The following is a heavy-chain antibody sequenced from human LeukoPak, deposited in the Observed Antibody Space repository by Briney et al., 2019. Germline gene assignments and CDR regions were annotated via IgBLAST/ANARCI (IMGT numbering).Heavy chain of an antibody. CDR1: GLTVSNSY. V-gene: IGHV3-49*04. CDR3: TKYSGRIDY. D-gene: IGHD5-18*01. J-gene: IGHJ4*02. Sequence: GGSLRLSCAPSGLTVSNSYTSWVRQAPGKGLEWVAFIRGKAYGGTTEYAASVKGRFIISRDDSKSIAYLQMNSLKTEDTAVYYCTKYSGRIDYWGQGTLVTVSS. CDR2: IRGKAYGGTT.